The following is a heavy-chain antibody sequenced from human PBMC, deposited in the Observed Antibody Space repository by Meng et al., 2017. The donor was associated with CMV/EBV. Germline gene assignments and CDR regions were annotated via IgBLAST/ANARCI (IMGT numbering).Heavy chain of an antibody. V-gene: IGHV1-18*01. CDR1: GYTFTSYG. CDR3: AIVDSRAYPGSY. D-gene: IGHD3-22*01. Sequence: ASVKVSCKASGYTFTSYGISWVRQAPGQGLEWMGWISAYNGNTNYAQKLQGRVTMTTDTSTSTAYMELRSLRSDDTAVYCCAIVDSRAYPGSYWGQGTLVTVSS. CDR2: ISAYNGNT. J-gene: IGHJ4*02.